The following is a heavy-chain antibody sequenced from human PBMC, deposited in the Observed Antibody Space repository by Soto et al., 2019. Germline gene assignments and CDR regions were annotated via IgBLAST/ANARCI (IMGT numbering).Heavy chain of an antibody. V-gene: IGHV3-9*01. D-gene: IGHD6-25*01. J-gene: IGHJ3*02. CDR3: AKEMLLGYSGESFDI. CDR2: ISWNSGSI. Sequence: EVQLVESGGGLVQPGRSLRLSCAASGFTFDDYAMHWVRQAPGKGLEWVSGISWNSGSIGYADSVKGRFTISRDNAKNSLYLQMNSLRAEDTALYYCAKEMLLGYSGESFDIWGQGTMVTVSS. CDR1: GFTFDDYA.